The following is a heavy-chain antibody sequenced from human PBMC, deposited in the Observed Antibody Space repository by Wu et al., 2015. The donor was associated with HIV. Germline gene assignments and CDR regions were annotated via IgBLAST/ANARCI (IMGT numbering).Heavy chain of an antibody. CDR3: ARDPGFGSSWDYYYYGMDV. V-gene: IGHV1-18*01. D-gene: IGHD6-13*01. CDR1: GGTFSSYA. J-gene: IGHJ6*02. Sequence: QVQLVQSGAEVKKPGSSVKVSCKASGGTFSSYAISWVRQAPGQGLEWMGWISTYNGNTDSAQKLQGRVTLTTDTSTSTAYMELRSLRSDDTAMYYCARDPGFGSSWDYYYYGMDVWGQGTTVTVS. CDR2: ISTYNGNT.